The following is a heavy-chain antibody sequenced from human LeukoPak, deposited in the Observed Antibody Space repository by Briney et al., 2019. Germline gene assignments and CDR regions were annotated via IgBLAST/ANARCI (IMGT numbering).Heavy chain of an antibody. CDR1: SGSISSYY. V-gene: IGHV4-4*08. D-gene: IGHD2-2*01. Sequence: SETLSLTCTVSSGSISSYYWSWIRQPPGKGLEWNGYISTSGSTKYNPSLKSRVTISVDTSKNHFSLKLGSVTAADTAVYYCARGVCTSTSCFAGDYGMDVWGQGTTVTVSS. CDR2: ISTSGST. CDR3: ARGVCTSTSCFAGDYGMDV. J-gene: IGHJ6*02.